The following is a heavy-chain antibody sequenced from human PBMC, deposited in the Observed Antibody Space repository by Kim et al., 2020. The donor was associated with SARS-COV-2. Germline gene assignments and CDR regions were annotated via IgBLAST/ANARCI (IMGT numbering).Heavy chain of an antibody. CDR1: GGSISSYY. CDR2: IYYSGST. D-gene: IGHD1-26*01. CDR3: ARHAPSAMGLKNSVARGWFDP. J-gene: IGHJ5*02. V-gene: IGHV4-59*08. Sequence: SETLSLTCTVSGGSISSYYWSWIRQPPGKGLEWIGYIYYSGSTNYNPSLKSRVTISVDTSKNQFSLKLSSVTAADTAVYYCARHAPSAMGLKNSVARGWFDPWGQGTLVTVSS.